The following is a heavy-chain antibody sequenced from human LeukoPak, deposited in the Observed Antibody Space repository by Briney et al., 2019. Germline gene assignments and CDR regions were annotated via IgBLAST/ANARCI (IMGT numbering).Heavy chain of an antibody. Sequence: GGSLRLSCAASGFTFSSYSMNWVRQAPGKGLEWVSSISSSSSYIYYADSVKGRFTISRDNAKNSLYLQMNSLRAEDTAVYYCARDRHSGYDLNAGGFDYWGQGTLVTVSS. CDR3: ARDRHSGYDLNAGGFDY. J-gene: IGHJ4*02. CDR1: GFTFSSYS. CDR2: ISSSSSYI. V-gene: IGHV3-21*01. D-gene: IGHD5-12*01.